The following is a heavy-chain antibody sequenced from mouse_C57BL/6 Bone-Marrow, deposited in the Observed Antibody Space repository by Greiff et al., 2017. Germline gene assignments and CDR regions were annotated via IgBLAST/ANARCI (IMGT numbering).Heavy chain of an antibody. J-gene: IGHJ1*03. CDR2: IYPGSGST. D-gene: IGHD2-5*01. CDR3: ARPYYSNYWYFDV. V-gene: IGHV1-55*01. CDR1: GYTFTSYW. Sequence: VQLQQPGAELVKPGASVKMSCKASGYTFTSYWITWVKQRPGQGLEWIGDIYPGSGSTNYNEKFNSKATLTVDTSSSTAYMQLSSLTSEDSAVYYGARPYYSNYWYFDVWGTGTTVTVSS.